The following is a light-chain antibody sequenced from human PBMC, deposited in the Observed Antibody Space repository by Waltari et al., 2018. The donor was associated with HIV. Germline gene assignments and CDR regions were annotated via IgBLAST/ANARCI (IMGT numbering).Light chain of an antibody. Sequence: AIQMTQSLSSLSASVGDRVTITCRASQGIGNDLGWYQQKSGKAPKVLIYAASSLQSGVSSRFSGSRSGTDFTLTISSLQPEDSATYYCLQDGSFPLTFGPGTKVDV. V-gene: IGKV1-6*01. CDR2: AAS. J-gene: IGKJ3*01. CDR3: LQDGSFPLT. CDR1: QGIGND.